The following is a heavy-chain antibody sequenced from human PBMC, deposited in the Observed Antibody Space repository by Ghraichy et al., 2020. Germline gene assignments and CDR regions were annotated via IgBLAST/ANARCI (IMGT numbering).Heavy chain of an antibody. J-gene: IGHJ4*03. CDR2: VGDSGATT. D-gene: IGHD3-10*01. CDR1: GFTFSSYA. CDR3: AKPVEESRFVD. Sequence: LSLTCAASGFTFSSYAMSWVRQAPGKGLEWVSTVGDSGATTYYADSVKGRFTVSRDNSKRTLYLQMNSLRAEDTAVYYCAKPVEESRFVDWGHGALVTVSP. V-gene: IGHV3-23*01.